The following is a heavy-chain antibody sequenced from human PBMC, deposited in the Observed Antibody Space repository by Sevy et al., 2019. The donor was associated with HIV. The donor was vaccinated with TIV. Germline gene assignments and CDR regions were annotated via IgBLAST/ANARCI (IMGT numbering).Heavy chain of an antibody. Sequence: ETLSLTCTVSGGSISSSSYYWGWIRQPPGKGLEWIGSIYYSGSTYYNPSLKSRVTISVDTSKNQFSLKLSSVTAADTAVYYCARHASDPGLITMVRGVNNWFDPWGQGTLVTVSS. J-gene: IGHJ5*02. CDR2: IYYSGST. D-gene: IGHD3-10*01. CDR1: GGSISSSSYY. V-gene: IGHV4-39*01. CDR3: ARHASDPGLITMVRGVNNWFDP.